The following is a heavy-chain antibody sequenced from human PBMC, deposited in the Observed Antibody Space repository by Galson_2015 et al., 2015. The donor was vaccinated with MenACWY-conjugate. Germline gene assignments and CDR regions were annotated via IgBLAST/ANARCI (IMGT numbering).Heavy chain of an antibody. V-gene: IGHV1-3*01. CDR3: ARDLIKDDSGSYYNGETYNWFDP. Sequence: SVKVSCKASGYSFTTYAMHWVRQAPGQRLEWMGWIKAGNGNAKYSQSFQGRVTITRDTSAGMTYMELSSLRSEDTAVYYCARDLIKDDSGSYYNGETYNWFDPWGQGTLVTVSS. CDR2: IKAGNGNA. D-gene: IGHD3-10*01. J-gene: IGHJ5*02. CDR1: GYSFTTYA.